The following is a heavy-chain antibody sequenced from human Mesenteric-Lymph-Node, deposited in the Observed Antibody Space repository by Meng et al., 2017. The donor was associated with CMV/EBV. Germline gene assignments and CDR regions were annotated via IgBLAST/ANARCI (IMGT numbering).Heavy chain of an antibody. CDR3: AKHKNSGIAPDY. D-gene: IGHD5-12*01. J-gene: IGHJ4*02. CDR2: IGASNYYT. CDR1: GYGFTSYW. V-gene: IGHV5-10-1*01. Sequence: YEGSGYGFTSYWFSWVRRMPGKGMEWMGRIGASNYYTNYNTSVQSHVTISTNKSISAAYLQWSSLKAADTAMYYCAKHKNSGIAPDYWGQGTLVTVSS.